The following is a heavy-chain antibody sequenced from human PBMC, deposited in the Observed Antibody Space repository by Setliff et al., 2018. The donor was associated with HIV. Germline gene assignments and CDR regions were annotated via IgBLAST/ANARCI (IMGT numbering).Heavy chain of an antibody. J-gene: IGHJ6*02. V-gene: IGHV3-23*01. D-gene: IGHD6-13*01. CDR1: GFTFSSYD. CDR3: ARGSLAAAQTSFSYYYYGMDV. Sequence: GGSLRLSCVASGFTFSSYDMNWVRQAPGKGLEWVSVISGSGVITDYADSVKGRFTISRDNSKNMLYLQMNSLRAEDTAVYYCARGSLAAAQTSFSYYYYGMDVWGQGTTVTVSS. CDR2: ISGSGVIT.